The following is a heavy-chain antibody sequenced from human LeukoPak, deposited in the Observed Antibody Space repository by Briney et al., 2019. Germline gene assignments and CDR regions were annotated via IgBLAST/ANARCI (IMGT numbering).Heavy chain of an antibody. Sequence: SETLSLTCAVYGGSFSGYYWSWIRQPPGKGLEWIGEISHSGSTNYNPSLKSRVTISVDTSKNQFSLKLSSVTAADTAVYYCARARRLANYYYYGMDVWGQGTTVTVSS. CDR1: GGSFSGYY. CDR3: ARARRLANYYYYGMDV. D-gene: IGHD1-1*01. J-gene: IGHJ6*02. V-gene: IGHV4-34*01. CDR2: ISHSGST.